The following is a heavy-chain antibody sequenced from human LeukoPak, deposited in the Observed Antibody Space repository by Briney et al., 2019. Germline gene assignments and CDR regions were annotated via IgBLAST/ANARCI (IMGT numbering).Heavy chain of an antibody. CDR1: GYSFTSYW. J-gene: IGHJ4*02. Sequence: GESLKISCKGSGYSFTSYWIGWVRKMPGKGLEWWGIIYPGDSDTRYSPSFQGQVTISADKPISTAYLQWSSPKASDTAMYYCARHLYSSSWAPFDYWGQGTLVTVSS. CDR2: IYPGDSDT. CDR3: ARHLYSSSWAPFDY. V-gene: IGHV5-51*01. D-gene: IGHD6-13*01.